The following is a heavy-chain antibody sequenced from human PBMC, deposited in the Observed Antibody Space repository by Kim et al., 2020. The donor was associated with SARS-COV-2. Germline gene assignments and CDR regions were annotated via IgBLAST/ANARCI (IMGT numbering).Heavy chain of an antibody. V-gene: IGHV3-20*04. D-gene: IGHD3-22*01. CDR3: ARDSSEDSSGCFDY. CDR2: INWNGGST. Sequence: GGYLRLSCAASGFTFDDYGMSWVRQAPGKGLEWVSGINWNGGSTGYADSVKGRFTISRDNAKNSLYLQMNSLRAEDTALYYCARDSSEDSSGCFDYWGQGTLVTVSS. CDR1: GFTFDDYG. J-gene: IGHJ4*02.